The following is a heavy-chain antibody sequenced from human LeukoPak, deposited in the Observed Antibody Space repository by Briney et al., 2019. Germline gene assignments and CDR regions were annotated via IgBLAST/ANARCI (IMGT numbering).Heavy chain of an antibody. J-gene: IGHJ4*02. D-gene: IGHD3-22*01. V-gene: IGHV1-2*06. CDR2: INPNSGGT. CDR3: ARSYYDSSGYRFDY. CDR1: GYTFTGYY. Sequence: ASVKVSCKASGYTFTGYYMHWVRQAPGQGLEWMGRINPNSGGTNYAQKFQGRVTMTRDTSISTAYMELSRLRPDDTAVYYCARSYYDSSGYRFDYWGQGTLVTVSS.